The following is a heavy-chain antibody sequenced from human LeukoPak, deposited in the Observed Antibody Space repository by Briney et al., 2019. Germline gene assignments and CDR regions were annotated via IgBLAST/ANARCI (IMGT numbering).Heavy chain of an antibody. CDR3: ARAYSSSSYYYYYMDV. CDR1: GGSISSYY. V-gene: IGHV4-4*07. CDR2: IYTSGST. Sequence: SETLSLTCTVSGGSISSYYWSWIRQPAGKGLEWIGRIYTSGSTNCNPSLKSRVTMSVDTSKNQFSLKLSSVTAADTAVYYCARAYSSSSYYYYYMDVWGKGTTVTVSS. J-gene: IGHJ6*03. D-gene: IGHD6-6*01.